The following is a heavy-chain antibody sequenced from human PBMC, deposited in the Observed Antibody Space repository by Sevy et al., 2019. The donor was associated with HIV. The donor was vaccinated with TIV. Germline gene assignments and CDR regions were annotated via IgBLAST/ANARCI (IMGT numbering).Heavy chain of an antibody. CDR3: ARGPPLWFGELFPPIFFDY. CDR1: GFTVSSNY. V-gene: IGHV3-53*01. Sequence: GGSLRLSCAASGFTVSSNYMSWVRQAPGKGLEWVSVIYSGGSTYYADSVKGRFTISRDNSKNTLYLQMNSLRAEDTAVYYSARGPPLWFGELFPPIFFDYWGQGTLVTVSS. CDR2: IYSGGST. D-gene: IGHD3-10*01. J-gene: IGHJ4*02.